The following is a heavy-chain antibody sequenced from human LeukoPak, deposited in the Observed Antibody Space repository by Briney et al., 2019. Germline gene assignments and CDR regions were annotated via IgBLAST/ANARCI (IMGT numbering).Heavy chain of an antibody. CDR1: GGSFSDYY. Sequence: TSETLSPTCAVYGGSFSDYYWSWIRQPPGKGLEWIGEIEHSGSTNYNPSLKSRVTISVDTSKNQFSLKLSSVTAADTAVYYCARDHCSSISCHSGAFDIWGQGTMVTVSS. V-gene: IGHV4-34*01. CDR3: ARDHCSSISCHSGAFDI. CDR2: IEHSGST. J-gene: IGHJ3*02. D-gene: IGHD2-2*01.